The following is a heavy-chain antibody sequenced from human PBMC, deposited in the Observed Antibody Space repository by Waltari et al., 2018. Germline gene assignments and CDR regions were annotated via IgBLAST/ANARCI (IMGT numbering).Heavy chain of an antibody. J-gene: IGHJ6*02. V-gene: IGHV4-61*02. D-gene: IGHD2-8*02. Sequence: QVQLQESGPGLVKPSQTLSLTCTVSGGSISSGSYYWSWIRQPAGKGLEWMGIIYPGDSDTRYRPSVQGQVTCSAGKSISTAYLQWSSLKASDTAMYYCARHWWGSNCYYYYYYGMDVWGQGTTVTVSS. CDR1: GGSISSGSYYW. CDR3: ARHWWGSNCYYYYYYGMDV. CDR2: IYPGDSDT.